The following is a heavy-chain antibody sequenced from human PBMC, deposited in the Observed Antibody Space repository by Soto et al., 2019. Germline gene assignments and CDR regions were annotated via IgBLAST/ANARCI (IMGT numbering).Heavy chain of an antibody. CDR2: IIPSTGNT. D-gene: IGHD6-6*01. CDR1: GYTFTSYG. CDR3: VRWGFEYSSSSYWGMDV. J-gene: IGHJ6*02. V-gene: IGHV1-18*01. Sequence: QVQLVQSGAEVKKPGASVKVSCKASGYTFTSYGVSWVRQAPGQGLEWMGWIIPSTGNTNYAQKLQGRVTMTTDTSTSTAYMELRSLRSDDTAVYYCVRWGFEYSSSSYWGMDVWGQGTTVTVSS.